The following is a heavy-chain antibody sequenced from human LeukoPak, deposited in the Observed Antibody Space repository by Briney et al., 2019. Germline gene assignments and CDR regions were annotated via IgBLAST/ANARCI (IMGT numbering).Heavy chain of an antibody. CDR1: GFTFNAYY. V-gene: IGHV1-2*02. J-gene: IGHJ5*02. CDR2: INPNTGGT. D-gene: IGHD2-15*01. CDR3: ARRYCSGGGCLGWFVP. Sequence: GASVKVSFKASGFTFNAYYMHWVRQAPGQGLEWMGWINPNTGGTNYAQKFQSRVTMTRDTSISTAYMELSRLRSDDTAVYYRARRYCSGGGCLGWFVPWGQGTLVTVSS.